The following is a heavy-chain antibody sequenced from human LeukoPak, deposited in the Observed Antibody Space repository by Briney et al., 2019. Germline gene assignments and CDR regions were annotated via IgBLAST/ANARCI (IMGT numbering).Heavy chain of an antibody. D-gene: IGHD3-3*01. CDR3: AKDMSRRFLEWLSDY. CDR1: GDSIRGFY. V-gene: IGHV4-59*01. CDR2: FDNSGGS. J-gene: IGHJ4*02. Sequence: SETLSLTCNVSGDSIRGFYWAWIRQPPGKGLEWIGYFDNSGGSNYNPALESRVIISVDTSKNQFSLKLRSLTAADTAVYYCAKDMSRRFLEWLSDYWGQGTLVTVSS.